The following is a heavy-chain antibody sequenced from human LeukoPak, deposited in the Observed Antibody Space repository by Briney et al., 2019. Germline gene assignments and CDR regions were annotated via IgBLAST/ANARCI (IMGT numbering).Heavy chain of an antibody. J-gene: IGHJ4*02. CDR2: INPNSGGT. Sequence: ASVKVSCKASGCTFTGYYMHWVRQAPGQGLEWMGWINPNSGGTNYAQKFQGRVTMTRDTSISTAYMELGRLRSDDTAVYYCARDSSSWYNQDYWGQGTLVTVSS. V-gene: IGHV1-2*02. CDR3: ARDSSSWYNQDY. D-gene: IGHD6-13*01. CDR1: GCTFTGYY.